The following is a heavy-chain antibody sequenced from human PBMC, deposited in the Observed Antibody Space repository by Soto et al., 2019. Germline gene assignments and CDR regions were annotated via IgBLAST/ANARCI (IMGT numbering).Heavy chain of an antibody. J-gene: IGHJ6*03. CDR1: GFTVSSNY. V-gene: IGHV3-53*04. CDR3: ARAQVDYYYYYYMDV. D-gene: IGHD2-15*01. Sequence: EVPLVESGGGLVQPGGSLRLSCAASGFTVSSNYMSWVRQAPGKGLEWVSVIYSGGSTYYADSVKGRFTISRHNSKNTLYLQMNSLRAEDTAVYYCARAQVDYYYYYYMDVWGKGTMVTVSS. CDR2: IYSGGST.